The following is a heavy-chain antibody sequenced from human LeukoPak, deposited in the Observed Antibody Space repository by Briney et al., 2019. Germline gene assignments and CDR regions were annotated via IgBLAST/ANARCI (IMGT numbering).Heavy chain of an antibody. J-gene: IGHJ3*01. Sequence: GGSLRLSCAASGFTFSSYSMNWVRQAPGKGLEWVSSISSSSSYIYYADSVKGRFTISRDNAKNSLYLQMNSLKTEDTAVYYCTTLRPYIQPRWGQGTMVTVSS. CDR2: ISSSSSYI. V-gene: IGHV3-21*03. CDR1: GFTFSSYS. D-gene: IGHD5-18*01. CDR3: TTLRPYIQPR.